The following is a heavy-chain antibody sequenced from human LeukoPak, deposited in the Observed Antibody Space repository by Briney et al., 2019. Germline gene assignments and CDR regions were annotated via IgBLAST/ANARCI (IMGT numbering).Heavy chain of an antibody. CDR2: MYHSGIS. CDR3: ARDYDILTGYHSESAFDY. CDR1: GYSISNGYY. D-gene: IGHD3-9*01. V-gene: IGHV4-38-2*02. J-gene: IGHJ4*02. Sequence: PSETLSLTCTVSGYSISNGYYWGWIRQPPGKGLEWIGHMYHSGISFYNPSLKSRVTISVDTSKNQFSLKLSSVTAADTAVYYCARDYDILTGYHSESAFDYWGQGTLVTVSS.